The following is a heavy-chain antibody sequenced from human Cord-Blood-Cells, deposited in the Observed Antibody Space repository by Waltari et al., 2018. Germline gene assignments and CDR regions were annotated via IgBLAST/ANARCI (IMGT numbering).Heavy chain of an antibody. V-gene: IGHV1-2*04. D-gene: IGHD6-13*01. J-gene: IGHJ4*02. CDR1: GYTFTGYY. CDR3: ARVGAAGDMGPYFDY. Sequence: QVQLVQSGAEVKKPGASVKVSCKASGYTFTGYYMHWVRQAPGQGLEWRGWTNPRRGCTNGAQKFQGWVTMTRDTSISTAYMELSRLRSDDTAVYYCARVGAAGDMGPYFDYWGQGTLVTVSS. CDR2: TNPRRGCT.